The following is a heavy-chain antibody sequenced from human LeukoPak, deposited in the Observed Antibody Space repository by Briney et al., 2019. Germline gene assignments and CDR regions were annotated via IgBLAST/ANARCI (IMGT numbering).Heavy chain of an antibody. V-gene: IGHV3-23*01. CDR1: GFTFSSYA. D-gene: IGHD3-3*01. J-gene: IGHJ5*02. CDR2: ISGSGGST. CDR3: GKTGQHFWSGYYPNWFDP. Sequence: PGGSLRLSCAASGFTFSSYAMSWVRQAPGKGLEWVSAISGSGGSTYYVDSVKGRFIISRDNSKNTLYLQMNSLRAEDTAVYYCGKTGQHFWSGYYPNWFDPWGQGTLVTVSS.